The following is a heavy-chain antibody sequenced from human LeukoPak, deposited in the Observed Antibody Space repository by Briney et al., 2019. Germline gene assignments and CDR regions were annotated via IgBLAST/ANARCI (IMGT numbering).Heavy chain of an antibody. V-gene: IGHV4-59*01. CDR2: IYYSGST. Sequence: SETLSLTCTVSGGSISSYYWSWIRQPPGKGLEWIGYIYYSGSTNYNPSLKSRVTISVDTSKNQFSLKLSSVTAAGTAVYYCARVFSSGWENQVFDYWGQGTLVTVSS. CDR3: ARVFSSGWENQVFDY. D-gene: IGHD6-19*01. J-gene: IGHJ4*02. CDR1: GGSISSYY.